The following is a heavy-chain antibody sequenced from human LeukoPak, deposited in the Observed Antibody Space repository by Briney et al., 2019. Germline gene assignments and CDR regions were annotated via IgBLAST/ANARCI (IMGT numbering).Heavy chain of an antibody. Sequence: ASVKVSCKASGYTFTDYYIHWGRQAPGHGLEWMGWINPKSGGTKYAQKVQGRVTITRDTSVSTGYMELSSLRSDDTAVYYCAREYIRSGGGDEPHDTWGQGTLVTVSS. V-gene: IGHV1-2*02. CDR1: GYTFTDYY. D-gene: IGHD2-21*01. J-gene: IGHJ5*02. CDR3: AREYIRSGGGDEPHDT. CDR2: INPKSGGT.